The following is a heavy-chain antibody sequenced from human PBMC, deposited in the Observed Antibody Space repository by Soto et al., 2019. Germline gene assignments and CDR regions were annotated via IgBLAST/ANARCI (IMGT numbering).Heavy chain of an antibody. J-gene: IGHJ4*02. Sequence: GGSLRLSCAASGFTFSSYGMHWVRQAPGKGLEWVAVISYDGSNKYYADSVKGRFTISRDNSKNTLYLQMNSLRAEDTAVYYCAKERYYYGSGSYYNGGDYWGQGTLVTVSS. CDR3: AKERYYYGSGSYYNGGDY. CDR1: GFTFSSYG. V-gene: IGHV3-30*18. D-gene: IGHD3-10*01. CDR2: ISYDGSNK.